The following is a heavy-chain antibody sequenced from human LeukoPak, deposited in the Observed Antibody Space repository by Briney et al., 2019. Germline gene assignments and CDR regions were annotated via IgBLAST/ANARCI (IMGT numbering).Heavy chain of an antibody. J-gene: IGHJ6*03. CDR2: IYYSGST. D-gene: IGHD6-19*01. V-gene: IGHV4-38-2*02. CDR1: GYSISSGYY. CDR3: ARISSDWPHYYMDV. Sequence: KPSETLSLTCTVSGYSISSGYYWGWIRQPPGRGLEWIGSIYYSGSTFYDPSLKSRVTISVDTSKNQFSLKLSSVTAADTAAYYCARISSDWPHYYMDVWGKGTTVIISS.